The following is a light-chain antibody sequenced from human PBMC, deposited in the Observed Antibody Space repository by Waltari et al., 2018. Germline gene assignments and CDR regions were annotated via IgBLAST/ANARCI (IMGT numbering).Light chain of an antibody. Sequence: SYVLTQPPSVSVAPGKTARITCGGNDIGRTSEHWYQQKPGQAPVVVMSYDSDRPSGIPERFSGSNSGNTATLTITRVEAGDEADYYCQVWDRNPDHTEVFGGGTRVTVL. J-gene: IGLJ3*02. CDR2: YDS. CDR3: QVWDRNPDHTEV. CDR1: DIGRTS. V-gene: IGLV3-21*04.